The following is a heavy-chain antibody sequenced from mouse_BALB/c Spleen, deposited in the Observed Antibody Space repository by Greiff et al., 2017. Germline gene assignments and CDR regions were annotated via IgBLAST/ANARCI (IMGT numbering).Heavy chain of an antibody. CDR3: ARRYDYDGYFDY. J-gene: IGHJ2*01. V-gene: IGHV3-8*02. CDR1: GDSITSGY. CDR2: ISYSGST. Sequence: EVKLQESGPSLVKPSQTLSLTCSVTGDSITSGYWNWIRKFPGNKLEYMGYISYSGSTYYNPSLKSRISITRDTSKNQYYLQLNSVTTEDTATYYCARRYDYDGYFDYWGQGTTLTVSS. D-gene: IGHD2-4*01.